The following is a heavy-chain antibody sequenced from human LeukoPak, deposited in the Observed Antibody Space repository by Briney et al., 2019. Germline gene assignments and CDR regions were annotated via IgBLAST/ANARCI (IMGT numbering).Heavy chain of an antibody. V-gene: IGHV4-39*01. CDR3: ASHRTYYYGSGSYYPRYYFDY. J-gene: IGHJ4*02. D-gene: IGHD3-10*01. CDR2: IYYSGST. Sequence: SETLSLTCTVSGGSISSSSYYWGWIRQPPGKGLEWIVSIYYSGSTYYNPSLKSRVTISVNTSKNQFSLKLSSVTAADTAVYYCASHRTYYYGSGSYYPRYYFDYWGQGTLVTVSS. CDR1: GGSISSSSYY.